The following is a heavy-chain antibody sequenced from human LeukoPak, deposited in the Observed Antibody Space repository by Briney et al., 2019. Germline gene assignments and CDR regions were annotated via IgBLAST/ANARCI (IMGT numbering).Heavy chain of an antibody. CDR1: GGSIRSYY. CDR2: IYASGTI. CDR3: ARDSGTTGEVKFDP. Sequence: SETLSLTCTVSGGSIRSYYWSWTRQPAGKGLEWIGRIYASGTITYNPSLESRVSMSVDTSKNQFSLNLSSVTAADTALYYCARDSGTTGEVKFDPWGQGTLVTVSS. J-gene: IGHJ5*02. V-gene: IGHV4-4*07. D-gene: IGHD3-10*01.